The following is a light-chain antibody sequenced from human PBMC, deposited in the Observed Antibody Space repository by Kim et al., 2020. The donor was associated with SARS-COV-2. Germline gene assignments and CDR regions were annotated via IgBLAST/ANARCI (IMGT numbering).Light chain of an antibody. J-gene: IGLJ1*01. Sequence: QPASVSGSPGQSITISCTGTSSDVGGYNYVSWYQQHPGKAPKLMIYDVSKRPSGVSNRFSGSKSGNTASLTISGLQAEDEADYYCSSYTSSSPLYVFGTGTKV. CDR1: SSDVGGYNY. V-gene: IGLV2-14*01. CDR3: SSYTSSSPLYV. CDR2: DVS.